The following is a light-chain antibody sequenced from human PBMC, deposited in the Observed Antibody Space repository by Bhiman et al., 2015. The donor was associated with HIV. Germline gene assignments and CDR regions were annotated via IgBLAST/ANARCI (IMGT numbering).Light chain of an antibody. CDR2: DVN. Sequence: QSALTQPASVSGSPGQSITISCTGTSSDVGGYNYVSWCQQHPGKAPKLIIYDVNKRPSGLSNRFSGSKSGNTASLTISGLQAEDEADYYCCSYTGSSSTYVFGTGTKVTVL. J-gene: IGLJ1*01. CDR1: SSDVGGYNY. CDR3: CSYTGSSSTYV. V-gene: IGLV2-14*03.